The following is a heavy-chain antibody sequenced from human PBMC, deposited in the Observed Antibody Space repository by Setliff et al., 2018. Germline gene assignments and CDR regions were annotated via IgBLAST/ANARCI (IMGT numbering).Heavy chain of an antibody. J-gene: IGHJ4*02. V-gene: IGHV3-33*08. D-gene: IGHD2-15*01. CDR3: ARTCSGSGCYAGLES. Sequence: GESLKISCAASGFTFSTYRMHWVRQAPGKGLEWVAVIWDDGVKKYHAGSVKGRFTISRDNSKNTLYLQMNSLRPEDTAVYYCARTCSGSGCYAGLESWGQGTPVTVSS. CDR1: GFTFSTYR. CDR2: IWDDGVKK.